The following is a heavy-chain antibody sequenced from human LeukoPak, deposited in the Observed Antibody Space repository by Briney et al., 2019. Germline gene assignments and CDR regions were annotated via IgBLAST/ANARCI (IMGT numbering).Heavy chain of an antibody. J-gene: IGHJ5*02. CDR2: IYTSGST. CDR3: ARAVTPGYRSGGSCYSWFDP. Sequence: SQTLSLTCTVSGDSISSGSYYWSWIRQPAGKGLEWIGRIYTSGSTNYNPSLKSRVTISVDTSKNQFSLKLSSVTAADTAVYYCARAVTPGYRSGGSCYSWFDPWGQGTLVTVSS. CDR1: GDSISSGSYY. V-gene: IGHV4-61*02. D-gene: IGHD2-15*01.